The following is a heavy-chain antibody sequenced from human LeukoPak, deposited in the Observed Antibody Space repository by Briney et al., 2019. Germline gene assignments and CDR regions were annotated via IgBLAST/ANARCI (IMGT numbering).Heavy chain of an antibody. V-gene: IGHV3-30*02. CDR1: GFTFSSYG. J-gene: IGHJ4*02. CDR3: AKDRHPIIAAAGPPLGY. Sequence: PGGSLRLSCAASGFTFSSYGMHWVRQAPGKGLEWVAFIRYDGSNKYYADSVKGRFTISRDDSKNTLYLQMNSLRAEDTAVYYCAKDRHPIIAAAGPPLGYWGQGTLVTVSS. D-gene: IGHD6-13*01. CDR2: IRYDGSNK.